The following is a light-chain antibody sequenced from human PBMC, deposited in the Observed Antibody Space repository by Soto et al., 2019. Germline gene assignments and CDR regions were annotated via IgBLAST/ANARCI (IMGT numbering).Light chain of an antibody. CDR2: DVS. V-gene: IGLV2-11*01. CDR1: SNY. CDR3: CSFAGSYTSYV. Sequence: QSVLTQPRSVSGSPGQSVTISCTGTSNYVSWYQQHPGKAPKLMIYDVSKRPSGVPDRFSGSKSGNTASLTISGLQAEDEADYFCCSFAGSYTSYVFGTGTKFTVL. J-gene: IGLJ1*01.